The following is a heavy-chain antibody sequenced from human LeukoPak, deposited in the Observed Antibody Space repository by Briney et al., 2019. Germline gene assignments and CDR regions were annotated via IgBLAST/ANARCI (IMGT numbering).Heavy chain of an antibody. V-gene: IGHV3-23*01. CDR2: ISGSGGST. CDR3: AKDGGSGRLGDFDY. CDR1: GFTFSSYA. D-gene: IGHD3-10*01. Sequence: TGGSLRLSCAASGFTFSSYAMSWVRQAPGKGLEWVSAISGSGGSTYYADSVKGRFTISRDNSKNTLYLQMNSPRAEDTAVYYCAKDGGSGRLGDFDYWGQGTLVTVSS. J-gene: IGHJ4*02.